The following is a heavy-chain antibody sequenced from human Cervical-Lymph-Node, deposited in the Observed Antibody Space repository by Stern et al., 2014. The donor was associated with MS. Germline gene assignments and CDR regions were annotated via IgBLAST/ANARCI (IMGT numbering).Heavy chain of an antibody. CDR2: IYPGDSDI. Sequence: EVQLVQSGAEVKKPGESLKISCEASGYSFTSYWIAWVRQMPGKGLEWMGIIYPGDSDIRYSPSFQGQVTISADKLISTASLQWSSLRPRDTAIYYCARPPPRRKWDDTNYGMDVWGQGTTVTVSS. CDR1: GYSFTSYW. V-gene: IGHV5-51*04. J-gene: IGHJ6*02. D-gene: IGHD1-1*01. CDR3: ARPPPRRKWDDTNYGMDV.